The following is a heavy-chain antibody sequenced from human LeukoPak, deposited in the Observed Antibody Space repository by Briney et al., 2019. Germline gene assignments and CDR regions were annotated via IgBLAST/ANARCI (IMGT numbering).Heavy chain of an antibody. CDR2: VYPGDSDT. J-gene: IGHJ4*02. V-gene: IGHV5-51*01. D-gene: IGHD4-17*01. Sequence: GESLKISCKGSGYSFPNYWIGWVRPMPGKGLEWMGIVYPGDSDTRYSPSFQGQVTISADKSISTAYLQWSSLKASDTAMYYCARPSNGDFDYWGQGTLVTVSS. CDR3: ARPSNGDFDY. CDR1: GYSFPNYW.